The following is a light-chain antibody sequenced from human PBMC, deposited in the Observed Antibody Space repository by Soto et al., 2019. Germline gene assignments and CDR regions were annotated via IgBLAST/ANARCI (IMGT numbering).Light chain of an antibody. Sequence: DVQMTQSPSTLSASVGDRVTITCRASQSVTSWLAWYQQKPEKAPKVLIYNALSLESGVPTRFNGSVSGTEFTLTISSLHTADFETYYCHHVKSYPGTFGRRTKMEIK. CDR1: QSVTSW. CDR3: HHVKSYPGT. CDR2: NAL. J-gene: IGKJ1*01. V-gene: IGKV1-5*01.